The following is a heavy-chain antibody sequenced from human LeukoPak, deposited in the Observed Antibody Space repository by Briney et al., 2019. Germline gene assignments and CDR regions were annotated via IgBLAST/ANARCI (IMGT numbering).Heavy chain of an antibody. J-gene: IGHJ2*01. CDR3: ARDGTYCGGDCYRRYFDL. CDR2: IRDSGSST. Sequence: GGALRLSCAASGFTFSSYAMSWVRQAPGKGLEWVSAIRDSGSSTHYADSVKGRFTTSRDNSKNTLFLQMNSLRAEDTAVYYCARDGTYCGGDCYRRYFDLWGRGTLVTVSS. D-gene: IGHD2-21*02. CDR1: GFTFSSYA. V-gene: IGHV3-23*01.